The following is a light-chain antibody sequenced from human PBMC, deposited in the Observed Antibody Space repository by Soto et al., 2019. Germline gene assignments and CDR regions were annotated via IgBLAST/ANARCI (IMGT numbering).Light chain of an antibody. Sequence: EIVMTQSPATLSVSPGERATLSCRASQSVSNNLAWYQQKPGQAPRLLIYDASTRATGIPAKFSGSGSGIEFTLTISSLQSEDFAVYYCQQYKKWPPWTFGQGTKVE. CDR1: QSVSNN. J-gene: IGKJ1*01. CDR2: DAS. CDR3: QQYKKWPPWT. V-gene: IGKV3-15*01.